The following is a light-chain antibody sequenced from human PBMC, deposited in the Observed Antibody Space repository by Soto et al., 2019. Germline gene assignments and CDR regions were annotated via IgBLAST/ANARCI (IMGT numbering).Light chain of an antibody. V-gene: IGKV1-5*03. Sequence: DIQLTQSPSTLSPSVGDRVTITCRASQSISSWLSWYQQKPGKAPKLLIYNASSLQSGVPSSFSGSGSGTEFTLTISSLQPDDVAAYYCQQYDTYPHTFGQGTKLEI. CDR3: QQYDTYPHT. CDR1: QSISSW. J-gene: IGKJ2*01. CDR2: NAS.